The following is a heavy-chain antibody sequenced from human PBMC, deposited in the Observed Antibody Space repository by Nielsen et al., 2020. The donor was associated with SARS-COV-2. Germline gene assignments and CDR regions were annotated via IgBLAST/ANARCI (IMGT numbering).Heavy chain of an antibody. CDR1: GFTFDDYA. Sequence: GGSLRLSCAASGFTFDDYAMHWVRQAPGKGLEWVSGISWNSGSIGYADSVKGRLTISRDNAKNSLYLQMNSLRAEDTALYYCAKLSSSWYYADYWGQGTLVTVSS. CDR3: AKLSSSWYYADY. D-gene: IGHD6-13*01. CDR2: ISWNSGSI. J-gene: IGHJ4*02. V-gene: IGHV3-9*01.